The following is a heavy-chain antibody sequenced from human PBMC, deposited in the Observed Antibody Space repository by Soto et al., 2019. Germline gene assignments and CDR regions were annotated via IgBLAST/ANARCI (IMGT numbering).Heavy chain of an antibody. CDR1: GGSISSGGYY. CDR2: IYYSGST. Sequence: PSETLSLTCTVSGGSISSGGYYWSWIRQHPGKGLEWIGYIYYSGSTYYNPSLKSRVTISVDTSKNQFSLKLSSVTAADKAPYYRARARGRACLNSDSSDYFQWRQGTLSAASS. D-gene: IGHD3-22*01. V-gene: IGHV4-31*03. J-gene: IGHJ4*02. CDR3: ARARGRACLNSDSSDYFQ.